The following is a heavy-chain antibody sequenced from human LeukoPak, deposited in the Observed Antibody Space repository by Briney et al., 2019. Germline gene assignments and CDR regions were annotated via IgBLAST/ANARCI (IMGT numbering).Heavy chain of an antibody. Sequence: ASVKVSCKASGYTFTSYGISWVRQAPGQGLEWMGWISAYNGNTNYAQKFQGRVTMTRNTSISTAYMELSSLRSEDTAVYYCARGDAYYDILTGYYRTFDYWGQGTLVTVSS. CDR3: ARGDAYYDILTGYYRTFDY. V-gene: IGHV1-18*01. J-gene: IGHJ4*02. CDR2: ISAYNGNT. D-gene: IGHD3-9*01. CDR1: GYTFTSYG.